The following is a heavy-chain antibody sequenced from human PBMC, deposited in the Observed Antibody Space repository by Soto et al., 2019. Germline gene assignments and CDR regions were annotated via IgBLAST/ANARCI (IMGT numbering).Heavy chain of an antibody. D-gene: IGHD6-13*01. CDR2: IYDSGST. CDR1: GASIRSGGYY. J-gene: IGHJ3*02. Sequence: PSETLSLTCSVSGASIRSGGYYWNWIRQHPGKDLEWMGYIYDSGSTNYNPSLKSRIIISIDTSKNQFSLKLSSVTAADTAVYYCARDSTIAARAFDTWGQGTTVTVSS. CDR3: ARDSTIAARAFDT. V-gene: IGHV4-31*03.